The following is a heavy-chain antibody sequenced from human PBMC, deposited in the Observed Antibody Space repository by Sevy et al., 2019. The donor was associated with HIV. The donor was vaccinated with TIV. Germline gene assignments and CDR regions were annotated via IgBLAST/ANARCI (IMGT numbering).Heavy chain of an antibody. V-gene: IGHV4-39*01. D-gene: IGHD4-17*01. J-gene: IGHJ5*02. CDR2: IYYTGST. CDR3: ARLPYGDYSNWFDP. Sequence: SETLSLTCTVSDDSISSSSYYWGWIRQPPGKGLECIGTIYYTGSTYYNPSLKSRVIISIDTSKNQFSLKLSSVTAADTALYYCARLPYGDYSNWFDPWGQGILVTVSS. CDR1: DDSISSSSYY.